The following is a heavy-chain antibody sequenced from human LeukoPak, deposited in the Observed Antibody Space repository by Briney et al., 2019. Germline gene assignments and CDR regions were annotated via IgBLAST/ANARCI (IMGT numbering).Heavy chain of an antibody. CDR2: INHSGST. J-gene: IGHJ5*02. CDR1: GGSFSGYY. CDR3: ARAGHIVVVTANHSQGWFDP. D-gene: IGHD2-21*02. V-gene: IGHV4-34*01. Sequence: SETLSLTCAVYGGSFSGYYWSWIRQPPGKGLEWIGEINHSGSTNYNPSLKSRVTISVDTSKNQFSLKLSSVTAADTAVYYCARAGHIVVVTANHSQGWFDPWGQGTLVTVSS.